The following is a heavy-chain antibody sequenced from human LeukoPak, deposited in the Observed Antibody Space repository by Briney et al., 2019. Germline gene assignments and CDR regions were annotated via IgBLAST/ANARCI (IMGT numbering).Heavy chain of an antibody. CDR3: SRDLTTSSTAYFQH. D-gene: IGHD6-6*01. CDR1: GFTFSSYS. V-gene: IGHV3-21*01. J-gene: IGHJ1*01. CDR2: ISSSSRYI. Sequence: PGGSLRLSCAASGFTFSSYSMNWVHQAPGKGLEWVSSISSSSRYIYYADSVKGRFTISRDNAKNSLYLQMNSLRAEDTAVYYCSRDLTTSSTAYFQHWGQGTLVTVSS.